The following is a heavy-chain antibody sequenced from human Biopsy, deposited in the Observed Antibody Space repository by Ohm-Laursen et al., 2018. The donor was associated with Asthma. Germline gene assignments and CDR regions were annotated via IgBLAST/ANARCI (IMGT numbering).Heavy chain of an antibody. CDR1: GGSISSGGY. CDR3: VRAVRNEQWLAPFDY. Sequence: SDTLSLTCTVSGGSISSGGYWTWIRQPPGKGLEWIGYISYSGSTNYNPSLKSRVTISVDTSKNQFSLKLSSVTAADTAIYYCVRAVRNEQWLAPFDYWGQGKPVTVSS. D-gene: IGHD6-19*01. CDR2: ISYSGST. V-gene: IGHV4-61*08. J-gene: IGHJ4*02.